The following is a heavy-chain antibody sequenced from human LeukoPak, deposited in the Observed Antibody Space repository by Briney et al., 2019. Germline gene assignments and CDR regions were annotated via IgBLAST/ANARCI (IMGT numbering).Heavy chain of an antibody. CDR1: GGSVRRGNYY. D-gene: IGHD6-6*01. Sequence: SETLSLTCTVSGGSVRRGNYYWTWIRQAAGSGLEWIGRIYTSGTTDYNPSLRTRVTISVDASRNQFSLNLSSVTAADTAVYYCARWSGSVTARNYYYYMDVWGEGTTVTVSS. CDR2: IYTSGTT. V-gene: IGHV4-61*02. J-gene: IGHJ6*03. CDR3: ARWSGSVTARNYYYYMDV.